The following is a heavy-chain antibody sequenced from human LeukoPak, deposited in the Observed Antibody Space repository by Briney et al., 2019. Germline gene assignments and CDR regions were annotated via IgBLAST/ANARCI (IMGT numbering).Heavy chain of an antibody. CDR1: GGSLSGYY. CDR2: IDYSGST. Sequence: SETLSLTCTVSGGSLSGYYWSWIRQPPGKGLEWIGYIDYSGSTNYNPSLKSRFSISIDTSKNQFSLKLSSVTAADTAVYFCASDDTSGGWYEVGYWGQGSLVTVSS. CDR3: ASDDTSGGWYEVGY. D-gene: IGHD6-19*01. V-gene: IGHV4-59*08. J-gene: IGHJ4*02.